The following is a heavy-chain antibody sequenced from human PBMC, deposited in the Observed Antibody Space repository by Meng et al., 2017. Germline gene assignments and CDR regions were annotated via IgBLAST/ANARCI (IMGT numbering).Heavy chain of an antibody. CDR3: ASMGY. Sequence: QVQRVGSGGGVVPPGRSLRLSCAASGFTFSSYAMHWVRQAPGKGLEWVAVISYDGSNKYYADSVKGRFTISRDNSKNTLYLQMNSLRAEDTAVYYCASMGYWGQGTLVTSPQ. V-gene: IGHV3-30*01. CDR2: ISYDGSNK. J-gene: IGHJ4*02. CDR1: GFTFSSYA. D-gene: IGHD3-10*01.